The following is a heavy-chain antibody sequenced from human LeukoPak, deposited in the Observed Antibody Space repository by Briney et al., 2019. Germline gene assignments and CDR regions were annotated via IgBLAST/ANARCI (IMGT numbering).Heavy chain of an antibody. CDR3: ARARRLAAASY. J-gene: IGHJ4*02. CDR2: MNPNSGNT. D-gene: IGHD6-13*01. V-gene: IGHV1-8*01. Sequence: ASVKVSCKASGYTFTSYDINWVRQATGQGLEWMGWMNPNSGNTGYAQEFQGRVTMTRNTSISTAYMELSSLRSEDTAVYYCARARRLAAASYWGQGTLVTVSS. CDR1: GYTFTSYD.